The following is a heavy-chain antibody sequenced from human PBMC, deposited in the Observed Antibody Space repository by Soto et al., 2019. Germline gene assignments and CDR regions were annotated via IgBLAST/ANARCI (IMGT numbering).Heavy chain of an antibody. CDR1: GGSISSGDYY. D-gene: IGHD2-21*02. Sequence: SETLSLTCSVSGGSISSGDYYWSWIRQPPGKGLEWIGYIYYTGSTYYNPSLKSRLSLSVDTSKNQFSLRLSSVTAADTAVYYCARDRDAGGNSVYFDYWGQGILVTVSS. CDR2: IYYTGST. CDR3: ARDRDAGGNSVYFDY. V-gene: IGHV4-30-4*01. J-gene: IGHJ4*02.